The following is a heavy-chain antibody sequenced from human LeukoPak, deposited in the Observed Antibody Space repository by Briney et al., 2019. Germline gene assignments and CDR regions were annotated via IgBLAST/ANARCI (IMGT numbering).Heavy chain of an antibody. CDR3: ARERIGCGGDCYSDY. Sequence: GGSLRLSCAASGFTFSSYWMHWVRQAPGKGLVWVSRINSDGSSTSYADSVKGRFTISRDNAKNTLYLQMNSLRAEDTAVYYCARERIGCGGDCYSDYWGREPWSPSPQ. J-gene: IGHJ4*02. V-gene: IGHV3-74*01. CDR1: GFTFSSYW. CDR2: INSDGSST. D-gene: IGHD2-21*02.